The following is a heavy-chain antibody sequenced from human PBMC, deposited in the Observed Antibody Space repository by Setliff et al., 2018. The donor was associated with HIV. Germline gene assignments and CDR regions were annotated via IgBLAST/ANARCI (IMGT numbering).Heavy chain of an antibody. CDR1: GGSLSSYY. V-gene: IGHV4-34*01. Sequence: TLSLTCVAYGGSLSSYYWNWIRQTPGKGLEWIGEIHPTGHINYNPSYKSRVTVSLDTSKNQFSLKLTSVTAADTAVYYCVTSSSWSSRLNFWGPGMLVTVSS. D-gene: IGHD2-2*01. CDR2: IHPTGHI. CDR3: VTSSSWSSRLNF. J-gene: IGHJ4*02.